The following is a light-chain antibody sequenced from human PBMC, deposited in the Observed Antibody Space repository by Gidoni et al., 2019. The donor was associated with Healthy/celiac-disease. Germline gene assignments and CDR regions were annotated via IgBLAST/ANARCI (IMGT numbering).Light chain of an antibody. CDR1: KSVSSSY. CDR3: QQYGSSPPLT. J-gene: IGKJ4*01. Sequence: EIVLTQSPGTLSLSPGERATLSCRASKSVSSSYLAVYQQKPGQAPMLLIYGASSRATGIPDRFSGSGSGTDFTLTISRLEPEDFAVYYCQQYGSSPPLTFGGGTKVEIK. CDR2: GAS. V-gene: IGKV3-20*01.